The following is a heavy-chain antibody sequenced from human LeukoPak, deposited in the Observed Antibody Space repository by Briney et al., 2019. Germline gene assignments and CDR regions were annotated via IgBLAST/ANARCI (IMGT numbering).Heavy chain of an antibody. J-gene: IGHJ3*02. V-gene: IGHV3-23*01. Sequence: GGSLRLSCAASGFTFSSYAMSWVRQAPGKGLEWVSAISGSGGSTYYADSVKGRFTISRDNSKNTLYLQMNSLRAEDTAVYYCANLFGGNQGGLDAFDIWGQGTMVTVSS. CDR2: ISGSGGST. CDR3: ANLFGGNQGGLDAFDI. CDR1: GFTFSSYA. D-gene: IGHD3-10*02.